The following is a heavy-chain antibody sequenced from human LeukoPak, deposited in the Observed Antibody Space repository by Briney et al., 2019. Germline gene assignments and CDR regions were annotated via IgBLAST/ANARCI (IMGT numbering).Heavy chain of an antibody. Sequence: SETLSLTCTVSGGSINNYYWSWIRQPPGKGLEGIGYIYYSGSTNYNPSLKSRVTISVDTSKNQFSLKLRSVTAADTAVYYCARDNPPAGGWFDPWGQGTLVTVSS. CDR2: IYYSGST. CDR3: ARDNPPAGGWFDP. CDR1: GGSINNYY. J-gene: IGHJ5*02. V-gene: IGHV4-59*01. D-gene: IGHD1-14*01.